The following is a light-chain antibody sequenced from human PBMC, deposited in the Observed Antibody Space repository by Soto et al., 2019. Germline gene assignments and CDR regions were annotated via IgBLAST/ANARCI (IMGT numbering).Light chain of an antibody. CDR1: QSISSY. V-gene: IGKV1-39*01. J-gene: IGKJ4*01. CDR2: TAS. CDR3: QQANSFPLT. Sequence: DIQMTQSPSSLSASVGDRVTITCRASQSISSYLNWYQHKPGKAPKLLISTASSLQSGVPSRFSGSGSGTEFTLTISSLQPEDFATYYCQQANSFPLTFGGGTKVDIK.